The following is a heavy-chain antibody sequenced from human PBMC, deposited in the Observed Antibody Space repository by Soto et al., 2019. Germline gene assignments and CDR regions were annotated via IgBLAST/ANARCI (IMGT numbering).Heavy chain of an antibody. CDR2: IYPGDSDT. CDR1: GYNFTYYW. Sequence: PGESLKISCKTSGYNFTYYWIAWVRQMPGKGLEWMGIIYPGDSDTRYSPSFQGQGTISADKSISTAYLQWSSLKNSDAAIYYCARQMDFVVLSGLMKHFYYGLDVWGQGTTVTVS. CDR3: ARQMDFVVLSGLMKHFYYGLDV. D-gene: IGHD2-15*01. V-gene: IGHV5-51*01. J-gene: IGHJ6*02.